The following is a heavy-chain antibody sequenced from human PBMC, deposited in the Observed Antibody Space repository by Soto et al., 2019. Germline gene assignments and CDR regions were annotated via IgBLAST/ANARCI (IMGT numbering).Heavy chain of an antibody. Sequence: DVRLVESGGGLVQPGGSLRLSCAASSFTCSSYWLSWVRQAPGKGLEWVATIKQDGSENYYVDSVKGRFTISRDNAKNSLYLQMSSLRADDTAVYYCARDGPFISVAAPAFQYAMDVWGQGTTVTVS. CDR1: SFTCSSYW. V-gene: IGHV3-7*03. D-gene: IGHD6-19*01. CDR3: ARDGPFISVAAPAFQYAMDV. CDR2: IKQDGSEN. J-gene: IGHJ6*02.